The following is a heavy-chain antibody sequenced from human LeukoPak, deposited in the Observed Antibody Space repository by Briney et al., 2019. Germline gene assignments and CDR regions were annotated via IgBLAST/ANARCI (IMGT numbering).Heavy chain of an antibody. D-gene: IGHD5-24*01. J-gene: IGHJ3*02. V-gene: IGHV4-59*01. Sequence: SETLSLTCTVSGGSISSYYWSWIRQPPGKGLEWIGYIYYSGSTNYNPSLKSRVTILVDTSKNQFSLKLSSVTAADTAVYYCARETPREMATINDAFDIWGQGTMVTVSS. CDR3: ARETPREMATINDAFDI. CDR1: GGSISSYY. CDR2: IYYSGST.